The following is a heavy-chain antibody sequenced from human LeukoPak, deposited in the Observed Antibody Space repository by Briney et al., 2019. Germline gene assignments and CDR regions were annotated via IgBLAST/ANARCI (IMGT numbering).Heavy chain of an antibody. Sequence: PSETLSLTCTVSAGSISSYYWSWIRQPPGKGLEWIGYIYYSGSTNYNPSLKSRVTISVDTSRNQFSLKLTSVTSADTAVYYCARDKKHGSGTPGRNYYYYGMDVWGQGTTVTVSS. V-gene: IGHV4-59*12. CDR3: ARDKKHGSGTPGRNYYYYGMDV. CDR2: IYYSGST. J-gene: IGHJ6*02. D-gene: IGHD3-10*01. CDR1: AGSISSYY.